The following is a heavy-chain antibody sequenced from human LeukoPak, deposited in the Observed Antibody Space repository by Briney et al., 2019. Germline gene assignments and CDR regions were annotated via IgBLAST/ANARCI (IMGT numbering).Heavy chain of an antibody. V-gene: IGHV4-34*01. CDR2: INHSGST. J-gene: IGHJ4*02. CDR1: GGSFSGYY. D-gene: IGHD6-19*01. CDR3: ARRDSSGWTSPKFDY. Sequence: SETLSLTCAVYGGSFSGYYWSWIRQPPGKGLEWIGEINHSGSTNYNPSLKSRVTISVDTSKNQFSLKLSSVTAADTAVYYCARRDSSGWTSPKFDYWGQGTLVTVSS.